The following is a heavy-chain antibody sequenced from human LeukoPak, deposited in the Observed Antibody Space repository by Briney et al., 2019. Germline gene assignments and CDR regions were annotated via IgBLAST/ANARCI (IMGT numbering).Heavy chain of an antibody. CDR3: ASYSGSYGDFDY. CDR2: IYYSGST. J-gene: IGHJ4*02. CDR1: GYSISSSNW. Sequence: SDTLSLTCAVSGYSISSSNWWGWIRQPPGKGLEWIGYIYYSGSTNYNPSLKSRVTISVDTSKNQFSLKLSSVTAADTAVYYCASYSGSYGDFDYWGQGTLVTVSS. D-gene: IGHD1-26*01. V-gene: IGHV4-28*01.